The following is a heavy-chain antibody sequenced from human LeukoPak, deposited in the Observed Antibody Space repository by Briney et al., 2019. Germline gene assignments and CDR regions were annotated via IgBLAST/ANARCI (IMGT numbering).Heavy chain of an antibody. Sequence: KPSETLSLTCAVSGGSITTGIYYWGWIRQPPGKGLEWIGNIYYSGITHYNPSFESRLTISVDTSKNQFSLKLSSVTAADTAVYYCVRHGSWYTSSWYCPLDYWGQGTLVTVSS. D-gene: IGHD6-13*01. J-gene: IGHJ4*02. V-gene: IGHV4-39*01. CDR1: GGSITTGIYY. CDR2: IYYSGIT. CDR3: VRHGSWYTSSWYCPLDY.